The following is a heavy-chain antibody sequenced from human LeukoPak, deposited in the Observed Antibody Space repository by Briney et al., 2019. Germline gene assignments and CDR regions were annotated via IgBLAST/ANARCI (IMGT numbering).Heavy chain of an antibody. CDR3: ARLPIVVVPAAIYYYGMDV. J-gene: IGHJ6*02. V-gene: IGHV4-34*01. CDR1: GGSFSGYY. D-gene: IGHD2-2*01. Sequence: KPSETLSLTCTVSGGSFSGYYCTWIRQPPGKGLEWIGEINRSGSANYNPSLKSRVTISLDTSKNQFSLKLSSVTAADTAVYYCARLPIVVVPAAIYYYGMDVWGQGTTVTVSS. CDR2: INRSGSA.